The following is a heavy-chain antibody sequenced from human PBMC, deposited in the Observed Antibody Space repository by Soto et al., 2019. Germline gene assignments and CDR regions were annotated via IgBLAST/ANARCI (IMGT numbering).Heavy chain of an antibody. Sequence: QVQLQQWGAGLLKPSETLSLTCAVYGGSLSGYYWSWIRQPPGKALEWIGEFIHSGNSSYNPSLKSQVTISVDTSKNQLFLNLSSMTAADTAMYYCARHHVRGRTILGAAEFWGQGTLVTVSS. J-gene: IGHJ4*02. CDR1: GGSLSGYY. D-gene: IGHD1-26*01. CDR3: ARHHVRGRTILGAAEF. V-gene: IGHV4-34*12. CDR2: FIHSGNS.